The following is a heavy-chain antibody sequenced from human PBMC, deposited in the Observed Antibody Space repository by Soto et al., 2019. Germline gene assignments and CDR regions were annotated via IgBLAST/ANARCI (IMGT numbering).Heavy chain of an antibody. J-gene: IGHJ6*02. V-gene: IGHV1-69*06. D-gene: IGHD2-2*02. Sequence: VQLVQSGAEVKKPGSSVRVSCKASGGPFSNYAISWVRQAPGQGLEWMGAIIPLTDTINYAQRFQRRVTITADKSTTTAFMEVSSLRSEDTAVYSSARDDCSYISCYKRGIGVWGQGTTVIVSS. CDR1: GGPFSNYA. CDR3: ARDDCSYISCYKRGIGV. CDR2: IIPLTDTI.